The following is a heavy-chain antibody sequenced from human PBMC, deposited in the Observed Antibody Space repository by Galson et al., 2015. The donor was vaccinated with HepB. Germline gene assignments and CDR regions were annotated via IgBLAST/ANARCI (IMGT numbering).Heavy chain of an antibody. D-gene: IGHD6-19*01. CDR2: ISYDGSNK. CDR3: ASWGIAVAGTDY. CDR1: GFTFSSYA. J-gene: IGHJ4*02. V-gene: IGHV3-30*04. Sequence: SLRLSCAASGFTFSSYAMHWVRQAPGKGLEWVAVISYDGSNKYYADSVKGRFTISRDNSKNTLYLQMNSLRAEDTAVYYCASWGIAVAGTDYWGQGTLVTVSS.